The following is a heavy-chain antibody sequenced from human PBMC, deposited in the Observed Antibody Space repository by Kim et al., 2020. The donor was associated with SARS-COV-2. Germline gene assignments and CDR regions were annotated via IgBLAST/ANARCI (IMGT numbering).Heavy chain of an antibody. CDR2: INRSGSI. V-gene: IGHV4-34*01. J-gene: IGHJ4*02. Sequence: SETLSLTCNVSGASFSGFYWTWIRQPPGKGLEWIGEINRSGSINYNPSLKSRVAMSLQTSKSQFSLKLSSVTAADTAMYYCVRISIAARHRYFDLWGQGT. CDR1: GASFSGFY. D-gene: IGHD6-6*01. CDR3: VRISIAARHRYFDL.